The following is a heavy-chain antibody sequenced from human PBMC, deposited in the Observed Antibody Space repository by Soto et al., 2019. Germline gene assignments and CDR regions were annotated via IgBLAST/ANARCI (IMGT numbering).Heavy chain of an antibody. Sequence: PGESLKISCNGSGYSFTSYWIGWVRQMPGKGLEWMGIIYPGDSDTRYSPSFQGQVTISADKSISTAYLQWSSLKASDTAMYYCASSYYYDSSGYGMDVWGQGTTVTVSS. D-gene: IGHD3-22*01. CDR3: ASSYYYDSSGYGMDV. V-gene: IGHV5-51*01. CDR1: GYSFTSYW. CDR2: IYPGDSDT. J-gene: IGHJ6*02.